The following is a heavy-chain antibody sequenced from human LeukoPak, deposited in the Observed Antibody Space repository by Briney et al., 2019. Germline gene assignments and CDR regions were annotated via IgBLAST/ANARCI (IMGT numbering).Heavy chain of an antibody. Sequence: SETLSLTCTVSGGSISSYYWSWIRQPPGKGLEWIGYIYYSGSTNYNPSLKSRVTISVDTSKNQFSLKLSSVTAADTAVYYCARGRTWIQLWRGYYYGMDVWGQGTTVTVSS. V-gene: IGHV4-59*12. J-gene: IGHJ6*02. CDR1: GGSISSYY. D-gene: IGHD5-18*01. CDR3: ARGRTWIQLWRGYYYGMDV. CDR2: IYYSGST.